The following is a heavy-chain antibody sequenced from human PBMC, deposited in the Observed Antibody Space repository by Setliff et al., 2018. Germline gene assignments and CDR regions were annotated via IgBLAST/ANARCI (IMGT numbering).Heavy chain of an antibody. J-gene: IGHJ6*03. V-gene: IGHV3-7*01. CDR2: IKQDGSEK. CDR1: GFTFSSYW. CDR3: ARDGRTRYYYYMDV. Sequence: PGGSLSLSCAASGFTFSSYWMSWVRQAPGKGLEWVANIKQDGSEKHYVDSVKGRFTISRDNAKNSLYLQMNSLRAEDTAVYYCARDGRTRYYYYMDVWGKGTTVTVSS.